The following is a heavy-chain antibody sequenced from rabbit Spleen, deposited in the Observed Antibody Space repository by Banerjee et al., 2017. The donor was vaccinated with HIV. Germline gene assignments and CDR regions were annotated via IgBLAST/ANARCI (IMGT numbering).Heavy chain of an antibody. V-gene: IGHV1S45*01. Sequence: QQQMVESGGGLVKPGASLTLTCTASGFTLSSYWMCWVRQAPGKGLEWISCIAGSSSGFTYSATWATGRFTISKTSSTTVTLQMTSLTAADTATYFCVRDQAGDADYGPYYLNLWGQGTLVTVS. CDR3: VRDQAGDADYGPYYLNL. CDR2: IAGSSSGFT. CDR1: GFTLSSYW. D-gene: IGHD2-1*01. J-gene: IGHJ4*01.